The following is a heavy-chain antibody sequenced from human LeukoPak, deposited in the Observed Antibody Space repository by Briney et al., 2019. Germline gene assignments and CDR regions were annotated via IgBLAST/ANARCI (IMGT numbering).Heavy chain of an antibody. V-gene: IGHV3-23*01. J-gene: IGHJ3*02. CDR1: GFTFSSYA. CDR3: ARAEGITMVRGGEAFDI. Sequence: QTGGSLRLSCATSGFTFSSYAMSWVRQAPGKGLEWVSAISSTGIATYYADSVKGRFTISRDIPKNTLLLQMNSLRAEDTAVYYCARAEGITMVRGGEAFDIWGQGTMVTVSS. D-gene: IGHD3-10*01. CDR2: ISSTGIAT.